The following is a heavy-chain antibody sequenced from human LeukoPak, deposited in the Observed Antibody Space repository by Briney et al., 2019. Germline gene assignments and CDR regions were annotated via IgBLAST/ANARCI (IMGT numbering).Heavy chain of an antibody. CDR1: GGSVSSSRYY. CDR3: ARVSGDYYYYYMDV. D-gene: IGHD3-10*01. V-gene: IGHV4-39*01. J-gene: IGHJ6*03. Sequence: PSETLSLTCSVSGGSVSSSRYYWGWIRQPPGKGLEWIASLYYSGSTYYNPSLKSRVNISVDTSKNQFSLKLSSVTAADTAVYYCARVSGDYYYYYMDVWGKGTTVTVSS. CDR2: LYYSGST.